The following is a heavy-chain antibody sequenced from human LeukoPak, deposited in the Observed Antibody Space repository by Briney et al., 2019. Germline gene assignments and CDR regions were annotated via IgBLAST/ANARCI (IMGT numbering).Heavy chain of an antibody. V-gene: IGHV1-8*01. CDR3: ARGWSPIYGSGRPYYYMDV. D-gene: IGHD3-10*01. J-gene: IGHJ6*03. CDR1: GYTFTSYD. CDR2: MNPNSGNT. Sequence: GASVKVSCKASGYTFTSYDINWVRQATGQGLEWMGWMNPNSGNTGYAQKFQGRVTMTRNTSISTAYMELSSLRSEDTAVYYCARGWSPIYGSGRPYYYMDVWGKGTTVTISS.